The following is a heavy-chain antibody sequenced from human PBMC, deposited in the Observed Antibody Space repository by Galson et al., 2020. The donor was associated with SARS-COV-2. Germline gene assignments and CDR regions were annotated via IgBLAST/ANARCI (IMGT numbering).Heavy chain of an antibody. CDR1: GFTFINHA. CDR3: ARGHCRGTSCYYFDS. J-gene: IGHJ4*01. CDR2: LSGGGGST. Sequence: GGSLRLSCAASGFTFINHAMSWVRQSPGRGLEWVSALSGGGGSTFYADSVEGRWTISRDNSKNTLYLQMDSLRAEDTATYYCARGHCRGTSCYYFDSWGHGTLVTVSS. D-gene: IGHD2-2*01. V-gene: IGHV3-23*01.